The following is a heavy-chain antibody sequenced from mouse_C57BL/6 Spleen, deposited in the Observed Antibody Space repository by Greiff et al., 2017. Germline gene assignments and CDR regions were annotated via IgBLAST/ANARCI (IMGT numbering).Heavy chain of an antibody. CDR3: ARVLDYYGSSPFAY. CDR1: GFSFTSYA. Sequence: VKLVESGPGLVAPSQSLSIPCTVSGFSFTSYAISWVRQPPGKGLEWLGVIWTGGGTNYNSALKSRLSISKDNSKSQVFLKMNSLQTDDTARYYCARVLDYYGSSPFAYWGQGTLVTVSA. D-gene: IGHD1-1*01. V-gene: IGHV2-9-1*01. J-gene: IGHJ3*01. CDR2: IWTGGGT.